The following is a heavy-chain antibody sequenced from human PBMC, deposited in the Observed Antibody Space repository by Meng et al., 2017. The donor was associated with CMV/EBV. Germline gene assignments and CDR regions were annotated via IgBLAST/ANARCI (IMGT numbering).Heavy chain of an antibody. J-gene: IGHJ6*02. V-gene: IGHV3-74*01. Sequence: GGSLRLSCAASGFTFSSYWMHWVRQAPGKGQVWVSRINSDGSSTSYADSVKGRFTISRDNAKNTLYLQMNRLRAEDTAVYYCARDLSRRLELYDGMDVWGQGTTVTVSS. CDR1: GFTFSSYW. CDR3: ARDLSRRLELYDGMDV. CDR2: INSDGSST. D-gene: IGHD3-10*01.